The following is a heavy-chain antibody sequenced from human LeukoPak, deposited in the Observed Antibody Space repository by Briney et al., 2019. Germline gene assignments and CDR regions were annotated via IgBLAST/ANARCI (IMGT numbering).Heavy chain of an antibody. J-gene: IGHJ5*02. V-gene: IGHV4-34*01. CDR2: INHSGST. CDR3: ARDLPLRAGKNWFDP. D-gene: IGHD6-19*01. Sequence: SETLSLTCAVYGGSFSGYYWSWIRQPPGKGLEWIGEINHSGSTKYNPSLKSRVSISVDTSKNQFSLKLSSVTAADTAVYYCARDLPLRAGKNWFDPWGQGTLVTVSS. CDR1: GGSFSGYY.